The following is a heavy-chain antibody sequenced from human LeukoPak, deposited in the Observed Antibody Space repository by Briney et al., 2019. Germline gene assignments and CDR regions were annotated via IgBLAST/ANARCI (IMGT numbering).Heavy chain of an antibody. CDR1: GFTFSSYS. J-gene: IGHJ4*02. D-gene: IGHD1-26*01. V-gene: IGHV3-48*02. CDR3: ASSGSYRFDY. CDR2: ITASGTAM. Sequence: GGSLRLSCAASGFTFSSYSMNWVRQAPGKGLEWVSHITASGTAMFYADSVKGRFTISRDNAKNSLYSQMNSLRDEDTAVYYCASSGSYRFDYWGQGTLVTVSS.